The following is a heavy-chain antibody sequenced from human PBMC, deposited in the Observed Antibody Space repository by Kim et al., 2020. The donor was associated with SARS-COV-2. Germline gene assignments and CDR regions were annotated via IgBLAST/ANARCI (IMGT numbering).Heavy chain of an antibody. V-gene: IGHV3-30*02. Sequence: GFSISRDNSKNTLYLQMDSLRAEDTAVYYCAKPLTGIGARIVGATLFDYWGQGTLVTVSS. CDR3: AKPLTGIGARIVGATLFDY. D-gene: IGHD1-26*01. J-gene: IGHJ4*02.